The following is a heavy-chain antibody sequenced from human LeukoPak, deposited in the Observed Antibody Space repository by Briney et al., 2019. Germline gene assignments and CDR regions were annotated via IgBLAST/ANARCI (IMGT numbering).Heavy chain of an antibody. Sequence: GGSLRLSCAASGFTFSSYDMHWVRQATGKGLEWVSAICTAGDTYYPGSVKGRFTISRENAKNSLYLQMNSLRAEDTAVYYCARDRGSSYGYYYYGMDVWGQGTTVTVSS. CDR3: ARDRGSSYGYYYYGMDV. CDR1: GFTFSSYD. V-gene: IGHV3-13*01. D-gene: IGHD5-18*01. J-gene: IGHJ6*02. CDR2: ICTAGDT.